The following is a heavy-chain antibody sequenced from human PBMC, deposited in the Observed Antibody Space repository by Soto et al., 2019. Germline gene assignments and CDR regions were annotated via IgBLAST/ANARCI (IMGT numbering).Heavy chain of an antibody. CDR1: GFTFSSYG. CDR3: ARGPAWIQLWPQDY. CDR2: IWYDGSNK. Sequence: QVQLVESGGGVVQPGRSLRLSCAASGFTFSSYGMHWVRQAPGKGLEWVAVIWYDGSNKYYADSVKGRFTISRDNSKNTLYLQMNSLRAEDTAVYYCARGPAWIQLWPQDYWGQGTLVTVSS. V-gene: IGHV3-33*01. J-gene: IGHJ4*02. D-gene: IGHD5-18*01.